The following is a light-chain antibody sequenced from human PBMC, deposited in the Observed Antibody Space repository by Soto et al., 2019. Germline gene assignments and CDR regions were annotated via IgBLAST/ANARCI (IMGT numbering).Light chain of an antibody. J-gene: IGLJ3*02. Sequence: QSALTQPASVSGSPGQSITISCTGTSSDVGGLNYVSWYQHHPGNAPKLIIYEVNHRPSGVSDRFSASKSDNTASLTISGLQTEDEADYYCSSFTISSTWVFGGGTKVTVL. CDR1: SSDVGGLNY. CDR3: SSFTISSTWV. CDR2: EVN. V-gene: IGLV2-14*01.